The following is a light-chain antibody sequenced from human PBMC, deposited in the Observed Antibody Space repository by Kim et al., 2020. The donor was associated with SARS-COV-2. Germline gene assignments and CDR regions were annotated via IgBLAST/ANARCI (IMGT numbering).Light chain of an antibody. J-gene: IGKJ2*01. CDR2: DAS. CDR1: QSISTW. V-gene: IGKV1-5*01. Sequence: SATIGDRVTITCRASQSISTWLAWYQQKPGKAPKLLIYDASSLESGVPSRFSGSESGTEFTLIISSLRPDDFATYYCQQYDSYLYTCGQRTKLEI. CDR3: QQYDSYLYT.